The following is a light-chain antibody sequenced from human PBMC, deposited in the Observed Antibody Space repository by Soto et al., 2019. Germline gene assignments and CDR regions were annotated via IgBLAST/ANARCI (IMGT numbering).Light chain of an antibody. Sequence: EIVMTQSPATLSVSPGERATLSCRASQSVSSNLAWYQQKPGQAPRLLIFGASTRATGIPARFSGSGSGTEFTLDISSLQSEDFAVYYCQQYIHWPPMYTFGQGTKLEIK. CDR3: QQYIHWPPMYT. CDR1: QSVSSN. V-gene: IGKV3-15*01. J-gene: IGKJ2*01. CDR2: GAS.